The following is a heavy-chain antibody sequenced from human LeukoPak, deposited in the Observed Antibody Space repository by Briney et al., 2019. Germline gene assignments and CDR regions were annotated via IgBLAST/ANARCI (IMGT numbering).Heavy chain of an antibody. CDR2: ISYDGSNK. D-gene: IGHD3-3*01. CDR1: GFTFSSYA. J-gene: IGHJ3*02. V-gene: IGHV3-30-3*01. CDR3: ARESRRFSPAFDI. Sequence: PGGSLRLSCAASGFTFSSYAMHWVRQAPGKGLEWVAVISYDGSNKYYADSVKGRFTISRDNSKNTLYLQMNSLRAEDTAVYYCARESRRFSPAFDIWGQGTMVTVSS.